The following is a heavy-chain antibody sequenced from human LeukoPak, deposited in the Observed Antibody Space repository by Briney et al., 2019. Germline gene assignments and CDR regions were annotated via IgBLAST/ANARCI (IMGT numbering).Heavy chain of an antibody. CDR3: TTASGFWSGYGGY. V-gene: IGHV3-15*01. J-gene: IGHJ4*02. CDR2: IKSKTDGGTT. Sequence: GGSLRLSCAASGFTFSNAWMSWVRQAPGKGLECVGRIKSKTDGGTTDYAAPVNGRFTISRDDSKNTLYLQMNSLKTEDTAVYFCTTASGFWSGYGGYWGQGALVTVSS. CDR1: GFTFSNAW. D-gene: IGHD3-3*01.